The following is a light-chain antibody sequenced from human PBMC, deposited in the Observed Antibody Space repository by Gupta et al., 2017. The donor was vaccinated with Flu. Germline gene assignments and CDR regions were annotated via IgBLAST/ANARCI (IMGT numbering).Light chain of an antibody. V-gene: IGKV1-39*01. CDR3: QQGYNTPQT. Sequence: PSSLSASVGDRVTITCRASQSVSNFLHWDQQKPGKAPKLLIYGASTLQGGVPSRFSGSGSGTDFTLTINNLQPADFATYYCQQGYNTPQTFGRGTTVEMK. CDR1: QSVSNF. J-gene: IGKJ4*02. CDR2: GAS.